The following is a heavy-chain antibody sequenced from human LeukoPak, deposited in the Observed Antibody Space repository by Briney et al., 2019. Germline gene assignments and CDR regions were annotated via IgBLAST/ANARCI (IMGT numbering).Heavy chain of an antibody. V-gene: IGHV5-51*01. J-gene: IGHJ6*02. CDR2: IYPGDSDT. CDR3: ARQEYGSGPGDYYYYGMDV. CDR1: GYSFTSYW. D-gene: IGHD3-10*01. Sequence: GESLKISCKGSGYSFTSYWIGWVRQMPGKGLEWMGIIYPGDSDTRYSPSFQGQVTISADKSISTAYLQWSSLKASDTAMYYCARQEYGSGPGDYYYYGMDVWGQGTTVTVSS.